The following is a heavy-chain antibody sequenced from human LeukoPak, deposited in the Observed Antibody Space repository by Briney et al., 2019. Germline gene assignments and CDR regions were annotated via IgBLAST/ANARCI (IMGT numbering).Heavy chain of an antibody. CDR1: GGSFSGYY. CDR2: INHSGSN. Sequence: SETLSLTCAVYGGSFSGYYWSWIRQPPGKGLEWIGEINHSGSNNYNPSLKSRVTISVDTSKNQFSLKLSSVTAADTAVYYCARGDYGALFYWGQGTLVTVSS. CDR3: ARGDYGALFY. D-gene: IGHD4-17*01. V-gene: IGHV4-34*01. J-gene: IGHJ4*02.